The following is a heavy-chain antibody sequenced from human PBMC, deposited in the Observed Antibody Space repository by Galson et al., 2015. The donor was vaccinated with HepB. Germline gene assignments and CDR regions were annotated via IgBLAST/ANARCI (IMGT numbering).Heavy chain of an antibody. V-gene: IGHV1-58*02. CDR3: AADSSDSSGYLRHWYFDL. J-gene: IGHJ2*01. Sequence: SVKVSCKASGFTFTSSAMQWVRQARGQRLEWIGWIVVGSGYTNYAQKFQERVTITRDMSTSTAYMELSSLRSEDTAVYYCAADSSDSSGYLRHWYFDLWGRGTLVTVSS. CDR1: GFTFTSSA. CDR2: IVVGSGYT. D-gene: IGHD3-22*01.